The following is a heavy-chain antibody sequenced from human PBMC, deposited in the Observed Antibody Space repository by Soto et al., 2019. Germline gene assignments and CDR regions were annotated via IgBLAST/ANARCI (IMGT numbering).Heavy chain of an antibody. CDR1: SGSISSSNW. CDR2: IYHSGIT. J-gene: IGHJ6*03. D-gene: IGHD3-10*01. Sequence: QVQLQESGPGLVKPSGTLSLTCAVSSGSISSSNWWSWVRQPPGKGLEWIGEIYHSGITNYNPSLKSRVTISVDKSKNQFSLKLSSVTAADTAVYYCARAPITMVRGGTDYYYYMDVWGKGTTVTVSS. CDR3: ARAPITMVRGGTDYYYYMDV. V-gene: IGHV4-4*02.